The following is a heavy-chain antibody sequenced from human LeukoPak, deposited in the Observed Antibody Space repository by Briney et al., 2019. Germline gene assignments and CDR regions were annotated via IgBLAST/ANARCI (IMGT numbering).Heavy chain of an antibody. CDR3: ARDLQLKWELLRAFDI. D-gene: IGHD1-26*01. CDR1: GFTFSSYS. J-gene: IGHJ3*02. Sequence: PGRSLRLSCAASGFTFSSYSMNWVRQAPGKGLEWVSSISSSSSYIYYADSVKGRFTISRDNAKNSLYLQMNSLRAEDTAVYYCARDLQLKWELLRAFDIWGQGTMVTVSS. V-gene: IGHV3-21*01. CDR2: ISSSSSYI.